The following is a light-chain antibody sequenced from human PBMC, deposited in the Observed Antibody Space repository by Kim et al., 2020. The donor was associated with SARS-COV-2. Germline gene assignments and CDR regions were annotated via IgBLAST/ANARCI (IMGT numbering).Light chain of an antibody. CDR2: AVS. V-gene: IGKV1-5*01. CDR1: QSITSG. CDR3: QQHNGY. J-gene: IGKJ4*01. Sequence: DIQMTQSPSTLSASVGDTVTITCRASQSITSGLAWYQQKPGKAPKLLIYAVSNLDSGVPSRFSGSGSGTQFTLTISSLQPDDFATYYCQQHNGYLGGGTKVDIK.